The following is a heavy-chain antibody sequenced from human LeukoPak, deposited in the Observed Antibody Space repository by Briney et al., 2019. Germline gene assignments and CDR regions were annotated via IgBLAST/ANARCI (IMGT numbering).Heavy chain of an antibody. V-gene: IGHV3-30*18. CDR2: ISYDGSNK. Sequence: GRSLRLSCAASGFTFSSYGMHWVRQAPGKGLEWVAVISYDGSNKYYADSVKGRFTISRDNSKNTLYLQMNSLRAEDTAVYYCAKDFSHYDSSDTVVDYWGQGTLVTVSS. J-gene: IGHJ4*02. CDR3: AKDFSHYDSSDTVVDY. CDR1: GFTFSSYG. D-gene: IGHD3-22*01.